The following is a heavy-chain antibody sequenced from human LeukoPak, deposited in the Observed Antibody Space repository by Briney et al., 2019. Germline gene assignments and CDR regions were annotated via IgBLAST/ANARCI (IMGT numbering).Heavy chain of an antibody. D-gene: IGHD4-17*01. Sequence: GRSLSLSCAASGFTFDDYAMHWVRQAPGKGLEWVSGISWNSGSIGYADSVKGRFTISRDNAKNSLYLQMNSLRAEDTALYYCAKDDYGDYATGWFDPWGQGTLSPSPQ. J-gene: IGHJ5*02. CDR1: GFTFDDYA. CDR2: ISWNSGSI. V-gene: IGHV3-9*01. CDR3: AKDDYGDYATGWFDP.